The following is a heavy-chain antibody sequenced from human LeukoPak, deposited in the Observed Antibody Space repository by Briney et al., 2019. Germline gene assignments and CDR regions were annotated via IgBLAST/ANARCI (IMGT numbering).Heavy chain of an antibody. CDR2: IKSKTDGGTT. CDR3: TTDYESYSSAWYRFDY. Sequence: GSLRLSCAGSGFTFSNAWMSWVRQAPGKGLEWVGRIKSKTDGGTTDYAAPVKGRFTISRDDSKNTLYLQMNSLKTEDTAVYYCTTDYESYSSAWYRFDYWGQGTLVTVSS. J-gene: IGHJ4*02. CDR1: GFTFSNAW. D-gene: IGHD6-19*01. V-gene: IGHV3-15*01.